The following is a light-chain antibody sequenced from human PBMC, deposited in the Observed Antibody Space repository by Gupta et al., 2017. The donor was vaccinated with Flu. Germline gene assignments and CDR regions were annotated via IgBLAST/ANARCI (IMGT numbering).Light chain of an antibody. CDR3: QKRSNWHPHT. J-gene: IGKJ2*01. Sequence: DIVLTQSPATLSLSPGESATLSCRASQRVGTYLAWYQHKPGQAPRLLIYDASNRDTGSPARFSGSGYGTDLTLTISSREQEDFAVYYCQKRSNWHPHTFGQGTRLEIK. V-gene: IGKV3-11*01. CDR2: DAS. CDR1: QRVGTY.